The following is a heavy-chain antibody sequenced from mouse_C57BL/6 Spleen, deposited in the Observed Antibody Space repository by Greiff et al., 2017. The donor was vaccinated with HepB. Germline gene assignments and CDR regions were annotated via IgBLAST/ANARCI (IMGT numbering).Heavy chain of an antibody. Sequence: QVQLKESGAELVKPGASVKMSCKASGYTFTSYWITWVKQRPGQGLEWIGDIYPGSGSTNYNEKFKSKATLTVDTSSSTAYMQLSSLTSEDSAVYYCARYSNYVWFAYWGQGTLVTVSA. CDR3: ARYSNYVWFAY. CDR1: GYTFTSYW. J-gene: IGHJ3*01. D-gene: IGHD2-5*01. V-gene: IGHV1-55*01. CDR2: IYPGSGST.